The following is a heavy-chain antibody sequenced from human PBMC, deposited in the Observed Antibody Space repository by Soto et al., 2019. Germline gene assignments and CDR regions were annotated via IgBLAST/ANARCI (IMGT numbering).Heavy chain of an antibody. CDR3: VREDGLVGSNSAFDY. V-gene: IGHV3-21*02. CDR1: VFSFSTYN. D-gene: IGHD1-26*01. J-gene: IGHJ4*02. Sequence: EVQVVESGGGLVKPGGSLRLSCATSVFSFSTYNMNWVRQSPGKELEWVSSINGRSNYKYYTDSVKGRFAISRDNPNNSLYLQMQSLRVEDTAVYYCVREDGLVGSNSAFDYWGQGTLVTVSS. CDR2: INGRSNYK.